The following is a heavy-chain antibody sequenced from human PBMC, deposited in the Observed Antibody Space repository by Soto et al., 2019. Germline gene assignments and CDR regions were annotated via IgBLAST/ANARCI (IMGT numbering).Heavy chain of an antibody. J-gene: IGHJ4*02. D-gene: IGHD3-9*01. V-gene: IGHV3-23*01. Sequence: EVQLFESGGGLVQPGGSLRLSCAASGFTGVFPFSSTAMGWVRQAPGKGLEWVSIISGNGGGIYYSDSVNGRFTISRDNSKNTLYLQMNSLRAEDTAVYYCAKDILAANVFDYWGQGTLVTVSS. CDR3: AKDILAANVFDY. CDR1: GFTGVFPFSSTA. CDR2: ISGNGGGI.